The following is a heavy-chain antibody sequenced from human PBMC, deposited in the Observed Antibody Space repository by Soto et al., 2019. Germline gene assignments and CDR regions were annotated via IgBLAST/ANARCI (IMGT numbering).Heavy chain of an antibody. D-gene: IGHD3-3*01. J-gene: IGHJ3*02. CDR2: ISSSSSTI. CDR1: GFTFSSYS. CDR3: ARDADFWSGFDI. Sequence: EVQLVESGGGLVQPGGSLRLSCAASGFTFSSYSMNWVRQAPGKGLEWVSYISSSSSTIYYADAVKGRFTISRDHAKNSLYLQMNSLRAEDTAVYYCARDADFWSGFDIWGPGTMVTVSS. V-gene: IGHV3-48*01.